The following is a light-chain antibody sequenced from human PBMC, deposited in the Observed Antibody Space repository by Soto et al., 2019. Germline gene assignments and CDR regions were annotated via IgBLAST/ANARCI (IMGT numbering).Light chain of an antibody. Sequence: DIQLTQSPSSLSASVGDRVTITCRVSQGISSYLNWYRQKPGKVPKLLIYSASNLQSGVPSRFSGSGSGTDFTLTISGLESDDFAVYFCQQYGTSPLKFGQGTKVDIK. CDR1: QGISSY. CDR3: QQYGTSPLK. CDR2: SAS. V-gene: IGKV1-27*01. J-gene: IGKJ1*01.